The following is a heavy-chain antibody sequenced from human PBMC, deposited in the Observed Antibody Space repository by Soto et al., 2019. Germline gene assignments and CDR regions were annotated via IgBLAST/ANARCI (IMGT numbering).Heavy chain of an antibody. D-gene: IGHD2-2*02. V-gene: IGHV4-4*02. CDR2: IHHTGNT. CDR1: GVSIISNNY. CDR3: ATIPATTILTDY. Sequence: PSETLSLTCTVSGVSIISNNYWCWVRQPPGMGPEWIGEIHHTGNTKYNPSLKSRVTLSVDTSKNQFSLKLSSVTAADTAVYYCATIPATTILTDYWGQGTLVTVSS. J-gene: IGHJ4*02.